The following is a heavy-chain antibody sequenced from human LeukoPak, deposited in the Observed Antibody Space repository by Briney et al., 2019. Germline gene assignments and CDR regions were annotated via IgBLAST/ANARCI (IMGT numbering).Heavy chain of an antibody. CDR3: ARVTYDSSGYLAAFDI. D-gene: IGHD3-22*01. Sequence: SETLSLTCSVSGYSISSGNYWGWIRLPPGKGLQWIGSIYHSGSTYYNPSLKSRVTISVDTSKNQFSLKLSSVTAADTAVYYCARVTYDSSGYLAAFDIWGQGTMVTVSS. J-gene: IGHJ3*02. V-gene: IGHV4-38-2*02. CDR2: IYHSGST. CDR1: GYSISSGNY.